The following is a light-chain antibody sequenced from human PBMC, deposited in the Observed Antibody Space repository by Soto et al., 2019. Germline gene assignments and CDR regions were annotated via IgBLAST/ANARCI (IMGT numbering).Light chain of an antibody. V-gene: IGKV3-15*01. CDR2: GAS. CDR3: QQYNKWPPVT. J-gene: IGKJ5*01. CDR1: QSVGSN. Sequence: EIVMTQSPATLSVSPGERATLSCRACQSVGSNLAWYQQKPGQAPRLLIYGASTRATGIPARFSGSGSGTEFTLTISSLQSEDFAVYYCQQYNKWPPVTFGQGTRLEIK.